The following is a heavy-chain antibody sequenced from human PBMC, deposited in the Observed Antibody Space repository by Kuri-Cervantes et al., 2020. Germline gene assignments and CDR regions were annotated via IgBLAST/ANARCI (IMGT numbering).Heavy chain of an antibody. CDR1: GFAFEDHA. CDR2: ISGSGNSG. J-gene: IGHJ4*02. Sequence: GVSLKISCAASGFAFEDHAINWVRQAPGKGLEWVSGISGSGNSGYSSDSVKGRFTLSRDKARSTVYLHMNSLRAEDTAMYYCARSYYVTTVTRMDYWGQGALVTVSS. V-gene: IGHV3-23*01. D-gene: IGHD4-17*01. CDR3: ARSYYVTTVTRMDY.